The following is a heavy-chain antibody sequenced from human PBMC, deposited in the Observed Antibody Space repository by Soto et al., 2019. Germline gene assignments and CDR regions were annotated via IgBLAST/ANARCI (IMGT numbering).Heavy chain of an antibody. CDR2: ISPHNGST. D-gene: IGHD2-2*02. J-gene: IGHJ5*02. CDR3: ARALGDCGTTSCYSGRFDP. V-gene: IGHV1-18*01. CDR1: GYTFASFG. Sequence: QVQLTQSGAEVKKPGASVKVSCKASGYTFASFGISWVRQAPGQGLEWMGRISPHNGSTNHAQKFQGRFTMTTDALTTTAHMELRSLQADDPAVYFCARALGDCGTTSCYSGRFDPWGQGTLVTVSS.